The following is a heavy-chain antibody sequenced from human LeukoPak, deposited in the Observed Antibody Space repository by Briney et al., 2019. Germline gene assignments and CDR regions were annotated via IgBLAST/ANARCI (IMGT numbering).Heavy chain of an antibody. D-gene: IGHD1-26*01. CDR1: SGSISSYY. CDR3: ARSRAPYYFDY. Sequence: SETLSLTCTVSSGSISSYYWSWIRQPPGKGLEWIGYIYYSGSTNYNPSLKSRVTISVDTSKNQFSLKLSSVTAADTAVYYCARSRAPYYFDYWGQGTLVTVSS. V-gene: IGHV4-59*01. CDR2: IYYSGST. J-gene: IGHJ4*02.